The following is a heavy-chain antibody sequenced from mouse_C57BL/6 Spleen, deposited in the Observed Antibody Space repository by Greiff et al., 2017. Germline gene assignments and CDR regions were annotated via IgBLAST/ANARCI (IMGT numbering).Heavy chain of an antibody. Sequence: QVQLQQPGAELVKPGASVKMSCKASGYTFTSYWITWVKQRPGQGLEWIGDIYPGSGSTNYNEQFKSKATLTVDTSSSTAYMQLSSLTSEDSAVYYCARDYYGSREYYAMDYWGQGTSVTVSS. J-gene: IGHJ4*01. V-gene: IGHV1-55*01. D-gene: IGHD1-1*01. CDR1: GYTFTSYW. CDR3: ARDYYGSREYYAMDY. CDR2: IYPGSGST.